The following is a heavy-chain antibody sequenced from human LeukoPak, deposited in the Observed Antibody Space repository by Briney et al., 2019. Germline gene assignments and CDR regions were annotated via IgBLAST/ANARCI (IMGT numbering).Heavy chain of an antibody. D-gene: IGHD1-26*01. V-gene: IGHV3-21*01. J-gene: IGHJ4*02. CDR3: ARELVGKQDLDY. CDR2: LSPTGYYI. CDR1: GFPFSTFT. Sequence: GGPLRFSCAASGFPFSTFTMDWVRQAPGQGLEWVASLSPTGYYIYHADSVKGRFSISRDNAKNSLYLQMNSLRAEETAVYYCARELVGKQDLDYWGQGTLVTVSS.